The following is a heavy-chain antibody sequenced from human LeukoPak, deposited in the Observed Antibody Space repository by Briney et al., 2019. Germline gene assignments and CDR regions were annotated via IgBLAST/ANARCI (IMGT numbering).Heavy chain of an antibody. CDR3: AKDRIAGATNAGSEFDY. CDR1: GFTFSSYA. D-gene: IGHD1-26*01. V-gene: IGHV3-23*01. Sequence: GGSLRLSCAASGFTFSSYAMSWVRQAPGKGLEWVSGISGSGGSTYYADSVKGRFTISRDNSKNTLYLQMNSLRAEDTAVYYCAKDRIAGATNAGSEFDYWGQGTLVTVSS. J-gene: IGHJ4*02. CDR2: ISGSGGST.